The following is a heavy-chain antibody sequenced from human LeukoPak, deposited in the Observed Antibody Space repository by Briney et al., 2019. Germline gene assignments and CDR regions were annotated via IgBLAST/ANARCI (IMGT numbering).Heavy chain of an antibody. CDR2: IYYSGST. V-gene: IGHV4-59*01. CDR1: GGSISSYY. CDR3: ARVSYGSGRRGPFDY. Sequence: SVTLSLTCTVSGGSISSYYWSWIRQPPGKGLEWIGYIYYSGSTNYNPSLKSRVTISVDTSKNQFSLKLSSVTAADTAVYYCARVSYGSGRRGPFDYWGQGTLVTVSS. J-gene: IGHJ4*02. D-gene: IGHD3-10*01.